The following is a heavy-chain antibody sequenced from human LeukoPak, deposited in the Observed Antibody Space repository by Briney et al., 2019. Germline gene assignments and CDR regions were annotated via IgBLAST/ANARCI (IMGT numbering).Heavy chain of an antibody. CDR3: AKEGYSSSWNADFDY. V-gene: IGHV3-23*01. CDR2: ISGNGRTT. Sequence: GGSLRLSCVASGFTFSSYAMSWVRQAPGKGLERVSAISGNGRTTYYADSVQGRFTFSRDNSKNTLYLQMNSLRAEDTAVYYCAKEGYSSSWNADFDYWGQGTLVTVSS. J-gene: IGHJ4*02. D-gene: IGHD6-13*01. CDR1: GFTFSSYA.